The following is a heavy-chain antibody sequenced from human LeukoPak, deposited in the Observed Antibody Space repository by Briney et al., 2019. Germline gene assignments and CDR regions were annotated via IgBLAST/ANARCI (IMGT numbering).Heavy chain of an antibody. CDR3: ARETGSGWDYFDY. J-gene: IGHJ4*02. CDR1: GGSISSYY. V-gene: IGHV4-59*01. Sequence: SETLSLTCTVSGGSISSYYWNWIRQPPGKGLEWIGYIDYSESTNYNPSLKSRVTISVDAPKNQFSLKLSSVTAADTAVYYCARETGSGWDYFDYWGQGTLVTVSS. CDR2: IDYSEST. D-gene: IGHD6-19*01.